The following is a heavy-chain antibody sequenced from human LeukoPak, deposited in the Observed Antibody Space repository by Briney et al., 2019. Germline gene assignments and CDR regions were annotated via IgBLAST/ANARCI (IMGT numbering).Heavy chain of an antibody. V-gene: IGHV5-51*01. Sequence: GESLKISCQGSGYSFTSYWIGWVRQMPGKGLEWMGIIYPGDSDTRYSPSFQGQVTISADKSISTAYLQWSSLKASDTAMYYCARRQVADGYNVWAFDYWGQGTLVTVSS. J-gene: IGHJ4*02. CDR1: GYSFTSYW. CDR2: IYPGDSDT. CDR3: ARRQVADGYNVWAFDY. D-gene: IGHD5-24*01.